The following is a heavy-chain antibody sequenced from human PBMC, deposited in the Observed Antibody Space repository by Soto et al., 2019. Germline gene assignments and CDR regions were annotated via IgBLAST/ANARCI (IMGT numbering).Heavy chain of an antibody. CDR2: ISAYNGNT. J-gene: IGHJ4*02. CDR3: ARDLAVGLVDY. CDR1: GYTCTSYG. D-gene: IGHD6-19*01. V-gene: IGHV1-18*01. Sequence: QVQLVQSGAEVKKPGASVKVSCKASGYTCTSYGISWVRQAPVQGLEWMGWISAYNGNTNYAQKLQGRVTMTTDTSTSTAYTELMSLRSADTAVYYCARDLAVGLVDYWGQGTLVTVSS.